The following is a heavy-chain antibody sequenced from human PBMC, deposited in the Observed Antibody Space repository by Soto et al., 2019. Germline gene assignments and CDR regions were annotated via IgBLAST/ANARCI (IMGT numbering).Heavy chain of an antibody. CDR2: ISSTGSST. Sequence: EVQLLESGGGVVQRGGSLRLSCVASGFTFSNYAMTWVRQAPGKGLEWVSRISSTGSSTYYADSVKGRFTISRDNSKNPLSLPINSLRAEHTAVYYCAKSLRTAAFDYWGQGALVTV. D-gene: IGHD1-1*01. CDR3: AKSLRTAAFDY. V-gene: IGHV3-23*01. CDR1: GFTFSNYA. J-gene: IGHJ4*02.